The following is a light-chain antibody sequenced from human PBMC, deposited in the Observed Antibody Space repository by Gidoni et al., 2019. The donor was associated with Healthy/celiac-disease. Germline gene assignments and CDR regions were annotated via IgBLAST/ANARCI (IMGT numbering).Light chain of an antibody. J-gene: IGKJ3*01. Sequence: DIHMTHSPSTLSASVGDRVTITCRASQSISSWLAWYQQQPGKATKLLIYKASSLESGVPSRFSGSGSGTEFTLTISSLQPDDFATYYCQQYNSYSFTFGPGTKVDIK. V-gene: IGKV1-5*03. CDR2: KAS. CDR3: QQYNSYSFT. CDR1: QSISSW.